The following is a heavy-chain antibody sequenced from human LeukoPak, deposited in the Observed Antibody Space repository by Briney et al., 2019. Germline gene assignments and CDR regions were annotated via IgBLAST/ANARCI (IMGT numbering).Heavy chain of an antibody. Sequence: SETLSLTCTVSGGSISSSNYYWGWIRQPPGMGLEWIGSIYYSGTTYYNPSLESRVTVSVDTSKNQFSLQLNSMTPDDTAVYYCARDNADIIVIAASGFWFDPWGQGTLVTVSS. CDR2: IYYSGTT. J-gene: IGHJ5*02. CDR1: GGSISSSNYY. V-gene: IGHV4-39*02. CDR3: ARDNADIIVIAASGFWFDP. D-gene: IGHD2-15*01.